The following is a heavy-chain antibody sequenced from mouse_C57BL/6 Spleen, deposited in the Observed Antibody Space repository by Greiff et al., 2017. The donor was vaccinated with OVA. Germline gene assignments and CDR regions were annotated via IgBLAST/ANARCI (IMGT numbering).Heavy chain of an antibody. D-gene: IGHD2-13*01. CDR3: TRYLLRWDFDY. CDR2: IDPETGGT. CDR1: GYTFTDYE. Sequence: VQLQQSGAELVRPGASVTLSCKASGYTFTDYEMHWVKQTPVHGLEWIGAIDPETGGTAYNQKFKGKAILTADKSSSTAYMELRSLTSEDSAVYYCTRYLLRWDFDYWGQGTTLTVSS. V-gene: IGHV1-15*01. J-gene: IGHJ2*01.